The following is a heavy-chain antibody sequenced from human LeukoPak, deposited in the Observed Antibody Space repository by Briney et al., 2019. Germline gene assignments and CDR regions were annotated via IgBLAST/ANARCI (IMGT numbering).Heavy chain of an antibody. J-gene: IGHJ4*02. CDR1: GGSISSYY. D-gene: IGHD3-9*01. V-gene: IGHV4-59*12. CDR2: IYYSGST. Sequence: PSETLSLTCTVSGGSISSYYWSWIRQPPGKGLEWIGYIYYSGSTNYNPSLKSRVTISVDTSKNQFSLKLSSVTAADTAVYYCARSPDILRGPAEFDYWGQGTLVTVSS. CDR3: ARSPDILRGPAEFDY.